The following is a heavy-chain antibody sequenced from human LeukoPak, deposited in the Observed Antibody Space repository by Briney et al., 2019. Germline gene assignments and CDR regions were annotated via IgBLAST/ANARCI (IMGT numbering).Heavy chain of an antibody. D-gene: IGHD3-22*01. CDR1: GFPFSRYS. CDR2: ISSSSSNK. J-gene: IGHJ4*02. Sequence: GGSLKLSCAASGFPFSRYSMNWVRQAPGEGPEWVSSISSSSSNKDYVDSVKGRFTVSRDDAKNSLYLQMNSLRAEDTAVYYCARDSLTMIVGRQKRGLDYWGQGTLVTVSS. CDR3: ARDSLTMIVGRQKRGLDY. V-gene: IGHV3-21*01.